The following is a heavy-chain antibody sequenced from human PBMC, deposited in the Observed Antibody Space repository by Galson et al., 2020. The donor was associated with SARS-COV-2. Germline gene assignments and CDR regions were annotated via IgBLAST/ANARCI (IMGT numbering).Heavy chain of an antibody. CDR2: ISAYTSNT. CDR3: ARSDCTSTSCYDFDYYYYGLDV. J-gene: IGHJ6*02. D-gene: IGHD2-2*01. Sequence: ASVKVSCKASGYSFLNYGISWVRQAPGQGLEWMGWISAYTSNTKYAQKFQGRLTMTTDTSTSTGYMELRSLRSDDAAVYYCARSDCTSTSCYDFDYYYYGLDVWGQGTTVTVSS. V-gene: IGHV1-18*04. CDR1: GYSFLNYG.